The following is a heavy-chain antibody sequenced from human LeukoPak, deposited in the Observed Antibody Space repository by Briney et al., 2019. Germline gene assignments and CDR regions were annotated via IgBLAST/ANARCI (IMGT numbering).Heavy chain of an antibody. D-gene: IGHD5-12*01. CDR1: GFTFSSYE. CDR3: ARDESGYGGLDY. J-gene: IGHJ4*02. Sequence: RGSLRLSCAASGFTFSSYEMNWVRQAPGKGLEWVSYIGVSGSTMYYAESVKGRFTISRDNAKNSLYLQMNSLRAEDTAVYYCARDESGYGGLDYWGQGTLVTVSS. CDR2: IGVSGSTM. V-gene: IGHV3-48*03.